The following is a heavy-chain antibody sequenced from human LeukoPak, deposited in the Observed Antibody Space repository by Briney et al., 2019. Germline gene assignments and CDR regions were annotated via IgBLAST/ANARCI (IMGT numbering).Heavy chain of an antibody. CDR1: GYTFTGYY. CDR3: AFLDWLSNHYMDV. D-gene: IGHD3-9*01. Sequence: ASVKVSCKASGYTFTGYYMHWVRQAPGQGLEWMGWINPNSGGTNYAQKFQGRVTMTRDTSISTAYMELSRLRSDDTAVYCCAFLDWLSNHYMDVWGKGTTVTISS. J-gene: IGHJ6*03. V-gene: IGHV1-2*02. CDR2: INPNSGGT.